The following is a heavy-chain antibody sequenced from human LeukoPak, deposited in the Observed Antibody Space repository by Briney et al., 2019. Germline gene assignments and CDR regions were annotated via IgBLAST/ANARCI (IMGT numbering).Heavy chain of an antibody. J-gene: IGHJ4*02. CDR1: GFTFSSYG. Sequence: VGSLRLSCAASGFTFSSYGMHWVRQAPGKGLEWVAVISYDGSNKYYADSVKGRFTISRDNSKNTMYLHMNSMRAEDTAVYYCIVVVTAIPFDYWGQGTLVTVSS. CDR3: IVVVTAIPFDY. CDR2: ISYDGSNK. V-gene: IGHV3-30*03. D-gene: IGHD2-21*02.